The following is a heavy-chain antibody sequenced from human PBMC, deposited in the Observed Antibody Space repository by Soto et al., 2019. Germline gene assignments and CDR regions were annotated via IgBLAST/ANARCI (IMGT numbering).Heavy chain of an antibody. J-gene: IGHJ4*02. CDR2: INAGNGKT. CDR1: GYIFTNYA. D-gene: IGHD3-10*01. Sequence: ASVKVSCKASGYIFTNYAIHWVRQAPGQRLEWMGWINAGNGKTKYSQNFQGRVTITRDTSASIAYMEVNGLRSEDTAVYYCARDKFGALGGDSWGQGTQVTVSS. CDR3: ARDKFGALGGDS. V-gene: IGHV1-3*01.